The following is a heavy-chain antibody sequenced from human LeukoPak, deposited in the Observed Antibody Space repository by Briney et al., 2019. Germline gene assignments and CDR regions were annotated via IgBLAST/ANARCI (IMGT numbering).Heavy chain of an antibody. CDR2: IYYSGNT. CDR1: GYSISTSYY. Sequence: NPSETPSLTCTVSGYSISTSYYWGWIRQPPGKGLEWIGSIYYSGNTYYNASLKSQVSISIDTSKNQFSLRLTSVTAADTAVYYCARQTGSGLFILPGGQGTLVTVSS. D-gene: IGHD3/OR15-3a*01. CDR3: ARQTGSGLFILP. V-gene: IGHV4-38-2*02. J-gene: IGHJ4*02.